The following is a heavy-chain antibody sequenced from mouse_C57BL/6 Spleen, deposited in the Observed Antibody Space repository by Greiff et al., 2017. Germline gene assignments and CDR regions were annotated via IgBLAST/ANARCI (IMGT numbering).Heavy chain of an antibody. J-gene: IGHJ1*03. CDR3: TRGYSNPGYFDV. D-gene: IGHD2-5*01. CDR2: ISSGGDYI. Sequence: EVQLVESGEGLVKPGGSLKLSCAASGFTFSSYAMSWVRQTPEKRLEWVAYISSGGDYIYYADTVKGRFTISRDNARNTLYLQMSSLKSEDTAMYYCTRGYSNPGYFDVWGTGTTVTVSS. V-gene: IGHV5-9-1*02. CDR1: GFTFSSYA.